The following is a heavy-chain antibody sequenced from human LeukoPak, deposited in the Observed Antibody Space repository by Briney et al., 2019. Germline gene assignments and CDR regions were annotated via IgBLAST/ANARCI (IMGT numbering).Heavy chain of an antibody. CDR3: ARVSGSYHLDYYYMDV. Sequence: ASVRVSCKASGYTFTSYDINWVRQATGQGLEWMGWMNPNSGNTGYAQKFQGRVTMTRNTSISTAYMELSSLRSEDTAVYYCARVSGSYHLDYYYMDVWGKGTTVTVSS. CDR1: GYTFTSYD. D-gene: IGHD1-26*01. CDR2: MNPNSGNT. V-gene: IGHV1-8*01. J-gene: IGHJ6*03.